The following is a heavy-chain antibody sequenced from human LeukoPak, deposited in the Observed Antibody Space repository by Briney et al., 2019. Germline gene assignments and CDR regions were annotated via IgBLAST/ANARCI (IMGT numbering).Heavy chain of an antibody. Sequence: GGSLRLSCAASGFTFSSYWVHWVRQAPGKGLVWVSRINSDGSGTSYADSVKGGFTISRDNAKNTLYLQMNSLRAEDTAVYYCARANYYGSGRAAFDIWGQGTMVTVSS. CDR1: GFTFSSYW. CDR2: INSDGSGT. D-gene: IGHD3-10*01. CDR3: ARANYYGSGRAAFDI. J-gene: IGHJ3*02. V-gene: IGHV3-74*01.